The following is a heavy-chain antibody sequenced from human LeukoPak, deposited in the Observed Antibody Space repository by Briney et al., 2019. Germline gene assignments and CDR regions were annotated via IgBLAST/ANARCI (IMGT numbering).Heavy chain of an antibody. Sequence: GGSLRLSCAASGFAFSNYWMHRVRQAPGKGLVWVSRINRDGSSTNYADSVKGRFTISRDNANNTLYLQMNSLRAEDTAVYYCVRVDYGDYGSFYWGQGALVTVSS. D-gene: IGHD4-17*01. V-gene: IGHV3-74*01. CDR3: VRVDYGDYGSFY. J-gene: IGHJ4*02. CDR1: GFAFSNYW. CDR2: INRDGSST.